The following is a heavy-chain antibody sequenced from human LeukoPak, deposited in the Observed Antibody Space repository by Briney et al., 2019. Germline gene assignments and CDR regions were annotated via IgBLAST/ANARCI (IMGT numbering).Heavy chain of an antibody. CDR2: IYTSGST. D-gene: IGHD5-18*01. CDR1: GGSISSGSYY. CDR3: ARWAPRGYSYGYYGMDV. V-gene: IGHV4-61*02. Sequence: SETLSLTCTVSGGSISSGSYYWSWIRQPAGKGLEWIGRIYTSGSTNYNPSLKSRVTISVDTSKNQFSLKLSSVTAADTAVYYCARWAPRGYSYGYYGMDVWGQGTTVTVSS. J-gene: IGHJ6*02.